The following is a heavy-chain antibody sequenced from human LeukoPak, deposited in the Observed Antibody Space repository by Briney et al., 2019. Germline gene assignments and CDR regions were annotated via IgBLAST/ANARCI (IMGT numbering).Heavy chain of an antibody. CDR3: ARHPPRDALGYCSSTSCLGDWFDP. Sequence: ASVKVSCKASGGTFSSYAISWVRQAPGQGLEWMGGIIPIFGTANYAQKFQGRVTITADESTSTAYMELSSLRSEGTAVYYCARHPPRDALGYCSSTSCLGDWFDPWGQGTLVTVSS. J-gene: IGHJ5*02. CDR1: GGTFSSYA. V-gene: IGHV1-69*13. CDR2: IIPIFGTA. D-gene: IGHD2-2*01.